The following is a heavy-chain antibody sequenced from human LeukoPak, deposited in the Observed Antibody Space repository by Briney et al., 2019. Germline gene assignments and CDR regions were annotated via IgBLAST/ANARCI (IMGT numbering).Heavy chain of an antibody. CDR3: ARDPRPYSGSGLHFDI. Sequence: PGGSLRLSCAASGFTFSNYNINWVRQAPGKGLEWVSFIGSSSSPIYYADSVKGRFTVSRDNAKNSLYLHLNSLRDADTAVYYCARDPRPYSGSGLHFDIWGQGTLVTVSS. V-gene: IGHV3-48*02. CDR2: IGSSSSPI. CDR1: GFTFSNYN. D-gene: IGHD1-26*01. J-gene: IGHJ3*02.